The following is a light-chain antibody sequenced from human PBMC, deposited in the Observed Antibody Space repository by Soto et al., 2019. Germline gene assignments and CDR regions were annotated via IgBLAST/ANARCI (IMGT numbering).Light chain of an antibody. CDR1: SSDVGGYNY. V-gene: IGLV2-8*01. CDR2: EVS. J-gene: IGLJ3*02. CDR3: SSYGGTNNFWV. Sequence: QSALTQPPSASGSPGQSVTISCTGTSSDVGGYNYVSWYQQHPGKAPKLMIYEVSKRPSGVPDRFSGSKSGNTASLSVSGLQAEDEADYSCSSYGGTNNFWVFGGGSKRTVL.